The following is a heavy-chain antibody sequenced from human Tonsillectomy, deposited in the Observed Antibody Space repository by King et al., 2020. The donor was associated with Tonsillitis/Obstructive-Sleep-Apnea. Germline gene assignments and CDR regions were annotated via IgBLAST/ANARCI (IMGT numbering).Heavy chain of an antibody. CDR1: GFSLSNARMG. Sequence: TLKEFGPVLVKPTETLTLTCTVSGFSLSNARMGVSWIRQPPGKALEWIAHMFSNEEKSYSTPLKNRPTLSKDTHKSQVVLTMTNMDPVDTATYYCERILSPGSDQLLFNWFDPWGQGTLVTVSS. CDR3: ERILSPGSDQLLFNWFDP. V-gene: IGHV2-26*01. D-gene: IGHD2-2*01. CDR2: MFSNEEK. J-gene: IGHJ5*02.